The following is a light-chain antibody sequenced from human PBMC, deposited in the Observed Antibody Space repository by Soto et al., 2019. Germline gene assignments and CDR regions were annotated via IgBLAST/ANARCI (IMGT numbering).Light chain of an antibody. CDR2: KES. V-gene: IGKV1-5*03. J-gene: IGKJ1*01. CDR3: QQYNSYSCT. Sequence: DIQMTQSPSTLSASVGDRVTITCRASQSISSWLAWYQQKPGKAPKLLIYKESSLESVLPSRFSGSGSETEFTLTISSQQPDDFATYYCQQYNSYSCTFGQGTKVEIK. CDR1: QSISSW.